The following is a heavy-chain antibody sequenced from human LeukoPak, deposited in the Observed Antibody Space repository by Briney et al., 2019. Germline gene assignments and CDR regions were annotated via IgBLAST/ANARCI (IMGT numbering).Heavy chain of an antibody. D-gene: IGHD4-11*01. V-gene: IGHV4-30-4*01. CDR3: ARPQRYSNYALDY. Sequence: PSETLSLTCTVSGGSISSGDYYWSWIRQPPGKGLEWIGYIYYSGSTYYKPSLKSRVTMSVDTSKNQFSLKLSSVTAADTAVYYCARPQRYSNYALDYWGQGTLVTVSS. J-gene: IGHJ4*02. CDR1: GGSISSGDYY. CDR2: IYYSGST.